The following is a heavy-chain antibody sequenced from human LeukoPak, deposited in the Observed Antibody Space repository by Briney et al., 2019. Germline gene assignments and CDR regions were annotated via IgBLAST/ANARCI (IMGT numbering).Heavy chain of an antibody. V-gene: IGHV3-30-3*01. D-gene: IGHD6-19*01. J-gene: IGHJ4*02. CDR3: ARDLPIPWLVPGDY. Sequence: GGSLRLSCAPSGFTFSSYAMHWVRQAPGKGLEWVAVISYDGSNKYYADSVKGRFTISRDNSKNTLYLQMNSLRAEDTAVYYCARDLPIPWLVPGDYWGQGTLVTVSS. CDR2: ISYDGSNK. CDR1: GFTFSSYA.